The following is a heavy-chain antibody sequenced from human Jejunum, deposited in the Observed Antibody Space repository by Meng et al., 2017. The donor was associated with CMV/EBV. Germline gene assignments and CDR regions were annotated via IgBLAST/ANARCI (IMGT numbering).Heavy chain of an antibody. Sequence: YARTWVRQAPGKGLEWVSAISGSGDDTHYADSVKGRFTISRDNSKNTVYLQLVSLTAEDTAVYYCARDPGATFFYYYFSTDVWGQGTTVTVSS. CDR3: ARDPGATFFYYYFSTDV. J-gene: IGHJ6*02. V-gene: IGHV3-23*01. CDR2: ISGSGDDT. CDR1: YA. D-gene: IGHD1-1*01.